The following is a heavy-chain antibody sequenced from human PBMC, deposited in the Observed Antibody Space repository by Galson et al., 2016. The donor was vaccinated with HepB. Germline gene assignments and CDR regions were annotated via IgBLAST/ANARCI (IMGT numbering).Heavy chain of an antibody. V-gene: IGHV1-2*04. CDR1: GYTFTGYY. CDR3: VRQTEDGFDP. CDR2: INPNSGGT. Sequence: SVKVSCKASGYTFTGYYIHWVRQAPGQGLEWMGWINPNSGGTNYPQKFQGWVTMTRDTSISTAYMELSRLRSDDTAMYYCVRQTEDGFDPWGQGTLVTVSS. J-gene: IGHJ5*02.